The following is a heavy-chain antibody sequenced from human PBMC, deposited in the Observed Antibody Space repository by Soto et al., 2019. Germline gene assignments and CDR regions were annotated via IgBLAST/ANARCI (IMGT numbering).Heavy chain of an antibody. D-gene: IGHD3-10*01. CDR3: ARGRINYYRSGSDDAFDI. CDR2: IIPILGIA. V-gene: IGHV1-69*02. CDR1: GGTFSSYT. Sequence: QVQLVQSGAEVKKPGSSVKVSCKASGGTFSSYTISWVRQAPGQGLEWMGRIIPILGIANYAQKFQGRVTLTADKSTSTAYMELSSLRSEYTAVYYCARGRINYYRSGSDDAFDIWGQGTMVTVSS. J-gene: IGHJ3*02.